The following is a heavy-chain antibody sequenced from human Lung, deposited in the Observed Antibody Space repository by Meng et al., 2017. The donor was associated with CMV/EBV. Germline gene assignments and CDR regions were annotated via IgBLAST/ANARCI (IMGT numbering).Heavy chain of an antibody. D-gene: IGHD6-6*01. J-gene: IGHJ4*02. CDR1: GFTFSRYA. CDR3: AREYGSSSAFDY. Sequence: GGSXRLXCAASGFTFSRYAFHWVRQAPGKGLEWVAVISFDGGTRYYADSVKGRFTISRDSSRNSLYLQLNSLRPEDTAVYYCAREYGSSSAFDYWGQVTVVTVAS. V-gene: IGHV3-30*14. CDR2: ISFDGGTR.